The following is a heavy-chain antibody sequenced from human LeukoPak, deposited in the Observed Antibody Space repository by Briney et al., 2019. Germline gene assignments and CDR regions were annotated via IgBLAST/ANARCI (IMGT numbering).Heavy chain of an antibody. V-gene: IGHV4-39*07. D-gene: IGHD5-18*01. CDR2: IYYSGTT. Sequence: SETLSLTCTVSGGSISSSPYYWGWIRQPPGKGLEWIGSIYYSGTTHYNPSLESRVTISVDTSKNQYSLKLASVTAADTAIYYCAKGAGGFSYYNWFDPWGQGTLVTVSS. J-gene: IGHJ5*02. CDR3: AKGAGGFSYYNWFDP. CDR1: GGSISSSPYY.